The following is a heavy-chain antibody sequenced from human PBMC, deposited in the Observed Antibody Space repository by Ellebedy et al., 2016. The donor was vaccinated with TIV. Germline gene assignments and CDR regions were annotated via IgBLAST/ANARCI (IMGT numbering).Heavy chain of an antibody. V-gene: IGHV5-51*01. CDR2: IYPGDSDT. Sequence: GESLKISCKGSGYSFTSYWIGWVRQMPGKGLEWMGIIYPGDSDTRYSPSFQGQVTISADKSISTAYLQWSSLKASDTAMYYCARQYCSSTSCYGDYYYYGMDVWGQGTTVTVSS. CDR1: GYSFTSYW. J-gene: IGHJ6*02. D-gene: IGHD2-2*01. CDR3: ARQYCSSTSCYGDYYYYGMDV.